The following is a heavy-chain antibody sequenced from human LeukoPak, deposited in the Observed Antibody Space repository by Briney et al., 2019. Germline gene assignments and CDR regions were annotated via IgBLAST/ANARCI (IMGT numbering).Heavy chain of an antibody. Sequence: ASVKVSCKASGYTFTSYYMHWVRQAPGQGLEWMGLINPTGGSTGYAQKFQGRVTMTRDTSTSTVYMELSSLRSEDTAVYYCARGHYYGSGSYYNPYYFDYWGQGTLVTVSS. CDR2: INPTGGST. J-gene: IGHJ4*02. V-gene: IGHV1-46*01. D-gene: IGHD3-10*01. CDR1: GYTFTSYY. CDR3: ARGHYYGSGSYYNPYYFDY.